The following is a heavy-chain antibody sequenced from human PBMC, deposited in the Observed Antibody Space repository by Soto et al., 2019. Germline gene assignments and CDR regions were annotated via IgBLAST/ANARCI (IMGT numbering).Heavy chain of an antibody. CDR1: GGSISSSRCH. CDR2: IKYSGTT. D-gene: IGHD1-26*01. V-gene: IGHV4-39*01. J-gene: IGHJ3*02. Sequence: PSETLSLTCTVSGGSISSSRCHWGWIRQPPGKGLEWIASIKYSGTTFYNPSLKSRVTLSVDTSKNQFALKLSSVTAAETAVYYCARLGITGTYSDAFDIWGQGTTVTVSS. CDR3: ARLGITGTYSDAFDI.